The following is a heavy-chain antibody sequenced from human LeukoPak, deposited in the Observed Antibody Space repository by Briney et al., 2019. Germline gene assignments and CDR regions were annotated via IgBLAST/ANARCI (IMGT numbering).Heavy chain of an antibody. CDR2: ISAYNGNT. CDR1: GYTFTSYG. V-gene: IGHV1-18*01. Sequence: ASVTVSCKASGYTFTSYGISWVRQAPGQGLEWMGWISAYNGNTNYAQKLQGRVTMTTDTSTSTAYMELRSLRSDDTAVYYCARDDSSGPRSYYYYYYGMDVWGQGTTVTVSS. D-gene: IGHD3-22*01. J-gene: IGHJ6*02. CDR3: ARDDSSGPRSYYYYYYGMDV.